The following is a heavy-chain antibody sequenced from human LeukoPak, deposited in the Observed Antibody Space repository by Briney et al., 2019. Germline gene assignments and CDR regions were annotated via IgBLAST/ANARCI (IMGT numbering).Heavy chain of an antibody. CDR3: ARVQYCYGSGSYYFDY. V-gene: IGHV1-46*01. D-gene: IGHD3-10*01. J-gene: IGHJ4*02. CDR2: LDPSGGST. Sequence: ASVKVSCKASGYTFSNHYFNWVRQAPGQGLEWMGILDPSGGSTSYAQKFQGRVTMTRDMSASTVYMELSSLRSEDTAVYYCARVQYCYGSGSYYFDYWGQGTLVTVSS. CDR1: GYTFSNHY.